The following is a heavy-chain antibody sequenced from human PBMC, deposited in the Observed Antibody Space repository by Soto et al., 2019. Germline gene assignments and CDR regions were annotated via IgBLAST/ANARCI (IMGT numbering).Heavy chain of an antibody. CDR3: ARDGAYSSSSRSGWFDP. D-gene: IGHD6-6*01. V-gene: IGHV6-1*01. Sequence: SQTLSLTCAISGDSVSSNSAAWNWIRQSPSRGLEWLGRTYYRFKWYNDYAVSVKSRITINPDTSKNQFSLQLNSVTPEDTAVYYCARDGAYSSSSRSGWFDPWGQGTLVTVSS. CDR2: TYYRFKWYN. J-gene: IGHJ5*02. CDR1: GDSVSSNSAA.